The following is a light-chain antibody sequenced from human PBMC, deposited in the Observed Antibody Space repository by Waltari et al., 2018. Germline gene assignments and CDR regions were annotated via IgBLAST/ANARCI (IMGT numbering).Light chain of an antibody. V-gene: IGKV1-39*01. Sequence: DIQMTQSPSSLSASVGDRVTITCRASQSISSYLNWYQLKPVKAPKLLIYAASSLQSGVPSRFSGSGSGTDFTLTISSLQPEDFATYYCQQSYSTPVTFGGGTKVEIK. CDR2: AAS. CDR1: QSISSY. J-gene: IGKJ4*01. CDR3: QQSYSTPVT.